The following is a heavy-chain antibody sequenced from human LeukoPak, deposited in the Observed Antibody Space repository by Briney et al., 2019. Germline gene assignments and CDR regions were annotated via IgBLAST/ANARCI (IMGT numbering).Heavy chain of an antibody. J-gene: IGHJ4*02. CDR1: GFTFSNYA. Sequence: GGSLRLSCAASGFTFSNYAMHWVRQAPGKGLEWVSYISSSSSTIYYADSVKGRFTISRDNAKNSLYLQMNSLRAEDTAVYYCARGRNYDFWSGYPGYFDYWGQGTLVTVSS. D-gene: IGHD3-3*01. CDR3: ARGRNYDFWSGYPGYFDY. V-gene: IGHV3-48*01. CDR2: ISSSSSTI.